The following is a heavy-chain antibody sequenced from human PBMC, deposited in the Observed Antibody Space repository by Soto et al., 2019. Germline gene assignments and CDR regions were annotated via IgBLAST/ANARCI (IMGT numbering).Heavy chain of an antibody. CDR3: PSAGFGTFCYSPDY. J-gene: IGHJ4*02. CDR1: GFTFNNYA. D-gene: IGHD2-15*01. Sequence: QVQLVESGGGVVQPGRSLRLSCAASGFTFNNYAMHWVRQAPGKGLEWVAIISSDGTDTNYEDSVKGRFTISRDNSKNTLYLQMSSLRDEDTAVCHCPSAGFGTFCYSPDYWGQGALGTVSS. CDR2: ISSDGTDT. V-gene: IGHV3-30-3*01.